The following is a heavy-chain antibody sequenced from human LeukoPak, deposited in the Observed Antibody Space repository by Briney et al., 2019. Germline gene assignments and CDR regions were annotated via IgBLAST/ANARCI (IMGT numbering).Heavy chain of an antibody. CDR3: ARLYCSSTSCPPFDY. D-gene: IGHD2-2*01. V-gene: IGHV1-2*06. J-gene: IGHJ4*02. Sequence: ASVKVSCKASGYTFTGYYMHWVRQAPGQGLEWMGRINPNSGGTNYAQKFQGRVTMTRDTSISTAYMELSRLRSDDTAVYYCARLYCSSTSCPPFDYWGQGTLVTLSS. CDR2: INPNSGGT. CDR1: GYTFTGYY.